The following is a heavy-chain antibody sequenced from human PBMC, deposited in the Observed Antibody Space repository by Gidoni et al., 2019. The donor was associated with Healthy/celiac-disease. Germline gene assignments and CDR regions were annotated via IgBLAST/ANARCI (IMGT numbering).Heavy chain of an antibody. J-gene: IGHJ4*02. CDR3: AKEADYYYDSSGFY. V-gene: IGHV3-23*01. Sequence: EVQLLESGGGLVQPGGSLRLFCAASGFPFSSYAMSWVRQAPGKGLEWVSAMSGSGGSTYYADSVKGRFTISRDNSKNTLYLQMNSLRAEDTAVYYCAKEADYYYDSSGFYWGQGTLVTVSS. CDR1: GFPFSSYA. CDR2: MSGSGGST. D-gene: IGHD3-22*01.